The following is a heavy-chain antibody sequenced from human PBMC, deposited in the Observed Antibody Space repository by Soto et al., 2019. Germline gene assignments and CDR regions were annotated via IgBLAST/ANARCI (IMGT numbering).Heavy chain of an antibody. CDR2: IYYSGST. CDR1: GGSISSGGYY. Sequence: QVQLQESGPGLVKPSQTLSLTCTVSGGSISSGGYYWSWIRQHPGKGLEWIGYIYYSGSTYYNPSLKSRVTISVDTSKNQFSLKLSSVTAADTAVYYCARGYSSSWYFYYYYMDVWGKGTTVTVSS. D-gene: IGHD6-13*01. J-gene: IGHJ6*03. CDR3: ARGYSSSWYFYYYYMDV. V-gene: IGHV4-31*03.